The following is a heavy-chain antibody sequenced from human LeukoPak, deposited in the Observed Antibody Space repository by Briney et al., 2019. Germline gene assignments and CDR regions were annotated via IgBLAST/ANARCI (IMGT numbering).Heavy chain of an antibody. V-gene: IGHV3-7*01. J-gene: IGHJ1*01. Sequence: GGSLRLSCAASGFTFSSYWMNWVRQAPGKGLEWVANIKQDGSEKYYADSVKGRFTISRDTSRNTLYLQMNSLRAEDTAVYYCAKDLMRDRWFGESWGQGTLVTVSS. CDR3: AKDLMRDRWFGES. CDR1: GFTFSSYW. CDR2: IKQDGSEK. D-gene: IGHD3-10*01.